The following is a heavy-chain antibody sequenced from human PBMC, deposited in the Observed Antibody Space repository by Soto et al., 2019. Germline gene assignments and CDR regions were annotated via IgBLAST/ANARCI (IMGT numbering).Heavy chain of an antibody. CDR1: GGTFSSYR. V-gene: IGHV1-69*06. D-gene: IGHD3-10*01. CDR2: ITPVFGTP. CDR3: ARDLPSLEVRSYGMDV. Sequence: SVKVSCKVSGGTFSSYRFSWVRQAPGQGLEWMGGITPVFGTPGHAQKFQGRVTVTADRSTNTAYMELSRLTSEDTAVYYCARDLPSLEVRSYGMDVWGQGTTVTVSS. J-gene: IGHJ6*02.